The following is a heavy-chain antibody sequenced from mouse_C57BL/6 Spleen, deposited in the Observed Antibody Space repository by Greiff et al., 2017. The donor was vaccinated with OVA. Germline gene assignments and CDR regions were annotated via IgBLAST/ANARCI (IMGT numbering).Heavy chain of an antibody. CDR1: GYTFTSYW. CDR3: ARDYRKDYYAMDY. D-gene: IGHD2-12*01. Sequence: VQLQQSGAELAKPGASVKLSCKASGYTFTSYWMHWVKQRPGQGLEWIGYINPSSGYTKYNQKFKDKATLTADKSSSTAYMQLSSLTYEDSAVYYCARDYRKDYYAMDYWGQGTSVTVSS. CDR2: INPSSGYT. J-gene: IGHJ4*01. V-gene: IGHV1-7*01.